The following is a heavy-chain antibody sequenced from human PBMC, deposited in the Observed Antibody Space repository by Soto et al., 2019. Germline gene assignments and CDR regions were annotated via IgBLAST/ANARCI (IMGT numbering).Heavy chain of an antibody. V-gene: IGHV1-69*13. CDR2: IIPIFDTP. CDR1: GGTFSSYA. Sequence: SVKVSCKTSGGTFSSYAINWVRQAPGQGLEWMGGIIPIFDTPKYLRKWRGRVTVTADESTSTAYMELTSLRSEDTAVYFCARAYSSSTKFYYYYGMDVWGQGTTVTVSS. J-gene: IGHJ6*02. CDR3: ARAYSSSTKFYYYYGMDV. D-gene: IGHD6-13*01.